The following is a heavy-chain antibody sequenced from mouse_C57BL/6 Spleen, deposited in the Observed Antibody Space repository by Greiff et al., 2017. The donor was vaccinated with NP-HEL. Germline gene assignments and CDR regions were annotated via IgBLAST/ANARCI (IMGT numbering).Heavy chain of an antibody. D-gene: IGHD2-1*01. CDR1: GFTFSDYG. CDR2: ISSGSSTI. CDR3: ARGGNYVGGAMDY. J-gene: IGHJ4*01. Sequence: EVKVVESGGGLVKPGGSLKLSCAASGFTFSDYGMHWVRQAPETGLEWVAYISSGSSTIYYADTVKGRFTISRDNAKNTLFLQMTSLRSEDTAMYYCARGGNYVGGAMDYWGQGTSVTVSS. V-gene: IGHV5-17*01.